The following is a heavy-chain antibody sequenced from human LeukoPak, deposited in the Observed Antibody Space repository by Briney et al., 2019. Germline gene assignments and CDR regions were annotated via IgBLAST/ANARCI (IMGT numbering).Heavy chain of an antibody. D-gene: IGHD3-22*01. CDR1: GFTFSNYW. J-gene: IGHJ6*02. Sequence: PGGSLRLSCAASGFTFSNYWMTWVRQAPGKGLEWVASIKQDGSEKYYVDSVKGRFTFSRDNAKNSLYLQMDSLRAEDTAVYYCTKGKESNYYDSSGYYAYYYYGMDVWGQGTTVTVSS. CDR3: TKGKESNYYDSSGYYAYYYYGMDV. CDR2: IKQDGSEK. V-gene: IGHV3-7*03.